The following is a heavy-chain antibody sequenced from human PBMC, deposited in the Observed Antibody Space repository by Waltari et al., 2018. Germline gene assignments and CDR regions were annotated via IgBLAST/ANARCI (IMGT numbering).Heavy chain of an antibody. CDR1: GFIFSNYE. CDR2: IRSSGSTS. D-gene: IGHD4-17*01. V-gene: IGHV3-48*03. J-gene: IGHJ5*01. CDR3: ARRDDYGDDPFWT. Sequence: EEHLVESGGGLVQPGGSLRLSCAASGFIFSNYEMNWIRQAPGKGLEWVSYIRSSGSTSYYADSAKGRFTISRDNAKNSLYLQMNSLRAEDTAVYYCARRDDYGDDPFWTWGHGTLVTVSS.